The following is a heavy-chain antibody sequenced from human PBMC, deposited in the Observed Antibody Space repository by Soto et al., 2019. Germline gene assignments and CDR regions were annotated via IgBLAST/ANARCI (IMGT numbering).Heavy chain of an antibody. V-gene: IGHV3-23*01. D-gene: IGHD3-9*01. CDR2: FRGSGDDGTT. J-gene: IGHJ4*02. CDR3: SRENWFPDY. Sequence: WGSLRLSCAASGFTFSSYSMSWFRQAPGKGLEWVSGFRGSGDDGTTYYADSVKGRFTISRDNSKKTLYLQMNSLRAEDTALYSCSRENWFPDYWGQGNLVPVPS. CDR1: GFTFSSYS.